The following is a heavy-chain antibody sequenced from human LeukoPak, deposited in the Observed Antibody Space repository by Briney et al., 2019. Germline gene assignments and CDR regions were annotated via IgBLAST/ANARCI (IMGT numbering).Heavy chain of an antibody. J-gene: IGHJ5*02. V-gene: IGHV1-18*04. D-gene: IGHD3-3*01. CDR2: ISAYNGNT. CDR3: ARDQVPYYDFWSGYSYNWFDP. CDR1: GYTFTGYY. Sequence: ASVKVSCKASGYTFTGYYMHWVRQAPGQGLEWMGWISAYNGNTNYAQKLQGRVTMTTDTSTSTAYMELRSLRSDDTAVYYCARDQVPYYDFWSGYSYNWFDPWGQGTLVTVSS.